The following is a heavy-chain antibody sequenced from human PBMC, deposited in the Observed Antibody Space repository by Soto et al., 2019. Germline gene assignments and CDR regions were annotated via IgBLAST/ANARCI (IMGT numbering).Heavy chain of an antibody. CDR1: GFTFGSYG. Sequence: QVQLVESGGGVVQPGRSLRLSCAASGFTFGSYGMHWVRQAPGKGLEWVAVISYDGSNKYYADSVKGRFTISRDNSKNTLNLQMNSLRTEDSAVYYCAGTYGYGGYFDYWGQGTLVTVSS. CDR3: AGTYGYGGYFDY. V-gene: IGHV3-30*03. D-gene: IGHD5-18*01. CDR2: ISYDGSNK. J-gene: IGHJ4*02.